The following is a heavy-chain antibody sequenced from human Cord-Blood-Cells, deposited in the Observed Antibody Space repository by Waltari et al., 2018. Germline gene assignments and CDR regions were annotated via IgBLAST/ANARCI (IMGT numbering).Heavy chain of an antibody. CDR3: ARAAVVTAGPTRYFDL. CDR1: GYTFTSDY. J-gene: IGHJ2*01. V-gene: IGHV1-46*03. Sequence: QVQLVQSGAEVKKPGASVKVSFKASGYTFTSDYMHWVRQAPGQGLEWMGIIDPSGGRTSNAQKFQGRVTMTRDTSTSTVYMELSSLRSEDTAVYYCARAAVVTAGPTRYFDLWGRGTLVTVSS. CDR2: IDPSGGRT. D-gene: IGHD2-21*02.